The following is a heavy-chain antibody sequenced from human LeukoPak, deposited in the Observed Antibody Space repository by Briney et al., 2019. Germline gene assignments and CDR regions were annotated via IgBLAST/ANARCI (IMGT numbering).Heavy chain of an antibody. J-gene: IGHJ4*02. CDR3: ARSYCSSTNCYGLDYFDY. D-gene: IGHD2-2*01. CDR2: IRNKANSYAT. Sequence: GGSLRLSCATSGFTLSDHYIDWVRQAPGKGLEWVGRIRNKANSYATEYAASVKGRFTISRDDSQNSLYLQMNSLKTEDTAVYYCARSYCSSTNCYGLDYFDYWGEGTLVTVSS. CDR1: GFTLSDHY. V-gene: IGHV3-72*01.